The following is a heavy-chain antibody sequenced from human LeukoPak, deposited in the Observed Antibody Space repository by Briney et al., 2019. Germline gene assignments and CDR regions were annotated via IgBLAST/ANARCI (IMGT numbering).Heavy chain of an antibody. D-gene: IGHD6-13*01. CDR1: GYSISNGYY. CDR2: ISHRGST. J-gene: IGHJ6*03. Sequence: PSXTLSXTCTVSGYSISNGYYWGWIRQPPGKGLEWVGSISHRGSTYYNPSLRSRITISVDTSKNQLSLKLSSVTAADTAVYYCARERIAAAMDVWGKGTTVTISS. V-gene: IGHV4-38-2*02. CDR3: ARERIAAAMDV.